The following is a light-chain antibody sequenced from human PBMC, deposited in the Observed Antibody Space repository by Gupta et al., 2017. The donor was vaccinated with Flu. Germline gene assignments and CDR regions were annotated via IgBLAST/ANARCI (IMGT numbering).Light chain of an antibody. CDR2: RAS. CDR1: QSVSRY. Sequence: DIQMTQSPSTLSASVGDRVTITCRASQSVSRYLAWYQQKPGKAPKLLIYRASTLESGVTSRFSGSGSGTEFTLTISSLQPDDFATYYCQQDNSFSWTFGQGTKVEIK. V-gene: IGKV1-5*03. J-gene: IGKJ1*01. CDR3: QQDNSFSWT.